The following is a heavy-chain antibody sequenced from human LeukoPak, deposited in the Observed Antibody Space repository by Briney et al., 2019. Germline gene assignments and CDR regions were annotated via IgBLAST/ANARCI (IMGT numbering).Heavy chain of an antibody. J-gene: IGHJ4*02. D-gene: IGHD6-19*01. CDR1: GVSITTYY. Sequence: SETLSLTCTVSGVSITTYYWSWIRQPPGKGLEWIGYIYHSGSTNYNPSLKSRVTISVDTSKNQFSLRLSSVTAADTAVYYCVREPRGVAYSSGYDFWGQGILVTVSS. CDR3: VREPRGVAYSSGYDF. CDR2: IYHSGST. V-gene: IGHV4-59*13.